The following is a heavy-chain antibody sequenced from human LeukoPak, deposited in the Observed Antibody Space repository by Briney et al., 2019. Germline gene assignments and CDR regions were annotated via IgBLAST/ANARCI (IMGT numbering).Heavy chain of an antibody. V-gene: IGHV3-33*03. CDR3: AKDGQVGAIGYFDY. Sequence: GRSLRLSCAASGFIFSTYGMHWVRQAPGKGLEWVAVVWSGGNNKYYSDSVKGRFTISRDNSKNTLYLQMYSLRAEDTAVYYCAKDGQVGAIGYFDYRGQGTLVTVSS. CDR1: GFIFSTYG. D-gene: IGHD1-26*01. CDR2: VWSGGNNK. J-gene: IGHJ4*02.